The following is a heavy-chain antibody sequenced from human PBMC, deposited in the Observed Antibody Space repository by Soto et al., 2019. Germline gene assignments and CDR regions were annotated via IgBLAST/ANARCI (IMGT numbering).Heavy chain of an antibody. CDR2: IIPIFGTA. Sequence: GASGKVSCKASGGTFSSYAISWVRQAPGQGLEWMGGIIPIFGTANYAQKFQGRVTITADKSTSTAYMELSSLRSEDTAVYYCARVRYYDSKAGFDIWGQGTMVTVSS. V-gene: IGHV1-69*06. J-gene: IGHJ3*02. CDR3: ARVRYYDSKAGFDI. D-gene: IGHD3-22*01. CDR1: GGTFSSYA.